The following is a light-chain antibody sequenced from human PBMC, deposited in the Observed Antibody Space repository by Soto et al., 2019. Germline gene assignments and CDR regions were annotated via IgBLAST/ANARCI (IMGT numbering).Light chain of an antibody. CDR3: GSWDSSLSAYV. J-gene: IGLJ1*01. CDR1: SSNIGGNS. Sequence: QSVLTQPPSVSAAPGQKVTISCSGSSSNIGGNSVSWYQQLPGTAPKLLIYDDNTRPSGIPARFSGSKSGTSATLGITGFQTGDEADYYCGSWDSSLSAYVFGTGTKVTVL. V-gene: IGLV1-51*01. CDR2: DDN.